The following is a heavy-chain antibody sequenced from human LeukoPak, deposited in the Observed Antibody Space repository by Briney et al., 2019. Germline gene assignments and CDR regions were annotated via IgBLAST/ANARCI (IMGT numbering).Heavy chain of an antibody. CDR3: ARADCSGSTCYLRRSWFDP. CDR1: GFTFSSYS. D-gene: IGHD2-2*01. CDR2: ISSSSSYI. Sequence: PGGSLRLSCAASGFTFSSYSMNWVRQAPGKGLEWVSSISSSSSYIYYADSVKGRFTISRDNAKNSLYLQMNSLRVEDTAVYYCARADCSGSTCYLRRSWFDPWGQGTLVTVSS. V-gene: IGHV3-21*01. J-gene: IGHJ5*02.